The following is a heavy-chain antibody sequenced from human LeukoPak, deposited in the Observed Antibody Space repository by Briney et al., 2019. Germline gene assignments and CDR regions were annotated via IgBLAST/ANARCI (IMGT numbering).Heavy chain of an antibody. V-gene: IGHV1-69*02. D-gene: IGHD3-22*01. Sequence: SVKVSCKASGYTFTGYYMHWVRQAPGQGLEWMGRIIPILGIANYAQKFQGRVTITADKSTSTAYMELSSLRSEDTAVYYCAITYYYDSSGSPVLDYWGQGTLVTVSS. CDR2: IIPILGIA. CDR1: GYTFTGYY. J-gene: IGHJ4*02. CDR3: AITYYYDSSGSPVLDY.